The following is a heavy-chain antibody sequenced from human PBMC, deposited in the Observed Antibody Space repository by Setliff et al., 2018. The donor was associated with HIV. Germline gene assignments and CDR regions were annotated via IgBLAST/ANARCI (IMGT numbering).Heavy chain of an antibody. CDR1: GFSITSYA. J-gene: IGHJ6*03. V-gene: IGHV3-23*01. Sequence: GESLKISCAASGFSITSYAMSWVRQAPGKGLEWVSGISAGGNRTNYVGSVRGRFTISRDSSKSILYLQLNSLGAEDTALYYCAILGYCNGGSCFGGSTWNYYMDVWGKGTTVTVSS. CDR3: AILGYCNGGSCFGGSTWNYYMDV. D-gene: IGHD2-15*01. CDR2: ISAGGNRT.